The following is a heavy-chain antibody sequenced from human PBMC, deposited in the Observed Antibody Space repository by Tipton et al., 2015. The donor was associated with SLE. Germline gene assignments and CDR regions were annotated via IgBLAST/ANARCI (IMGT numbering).Heavy chain of an antibody. V-gene: IGHV3-53*05. CDR3: ARDGGYYYGSGADAFDI. Sequence: SLRLSCAASGFTVSSKYMSWVRQAPGKGLEWVSVIYSGGSTYYADSVKGRFTISRDNSKNTLYLQMNSLRAEDTAVYYCARDGGYYYGSGADAFDIWGQGTMVTVSS. J-gene: IGHJ3*02. CDR2: IYSGGST. D-gene: IGHD3-10*01. CDR1: GFTVSSKY.